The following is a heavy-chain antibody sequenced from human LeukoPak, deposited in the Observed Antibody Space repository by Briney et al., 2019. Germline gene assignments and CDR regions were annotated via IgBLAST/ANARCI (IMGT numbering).Heavy chain of an antibody. CDR1: GFSFSVYW. CDR2: IKQAGNEK. D-gene: IGHD3-22*01. CDR3: ARRVLSSGYYPQFDY. V-gene: IGHV3-7*01. Sequence: QPGGSLRLSCAASGFSFSVYWMSWVRQVPGKGLEWVANIKQAGNEKYYVDSVKGRFTISRDNAENSLYLQMNSLRAEDTALYYCARRVLSSGYYPQFDYWGQGTLVTVSS. J-gene: IGHJ4*02.